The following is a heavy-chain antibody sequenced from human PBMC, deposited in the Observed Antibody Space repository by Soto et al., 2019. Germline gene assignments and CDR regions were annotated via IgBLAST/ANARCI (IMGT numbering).Heavy chain of an antibody. D-gene: IGHD1-26*01. Sequence: SETLSLTCTVSDGSTSSYDWGWILQPPGKGLEWIGSFDFSGSTNYNPSLKSRVTISVDTSKKQFSLKLSSVTTADTAVYYCARGSASGTSYYYGMDVWGQGTTVT. CDR3: ARGSASGTSYYYGMDV. J-gene: IGHJ6*02. CDR2: FDFSGST. V-gene: IGHV4-59*01. CDR1: DGSTSSYD.